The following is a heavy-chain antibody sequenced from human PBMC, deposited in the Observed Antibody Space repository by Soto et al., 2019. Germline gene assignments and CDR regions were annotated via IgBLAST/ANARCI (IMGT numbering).Heavy chain of an antibody. Sequence: SETLSLTCTVSGGSISSYYWSWIRQPPGKGLEWIGYIYYSGSTNYNPSLKSRVTISVDTSKNQFSLKLSSVTAADTAVYYCARKREIAVAGNSAFDIWGQGTMVTVSS. V-gene: IGHV4-59*01. CDR2: IYYSGST. CDR3: ARKREIAVAGNSAFDI. J-gene: IGHJ3*02. CDR1: GGSISSYY. D-gene: IGHD6-19*01.